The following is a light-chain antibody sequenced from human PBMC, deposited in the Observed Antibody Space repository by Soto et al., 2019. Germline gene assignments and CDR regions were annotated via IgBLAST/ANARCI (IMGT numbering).Light chain of an antibody. J-gene: IGLJ1*01. CDR1: SSDVGAFNY. V-gene: IGLV2-14*01. CDR2: DVN. Sequence: QSALTQPASVSGSPGQSITISCTGTSSDVGAFNYVSWYQQHPGKAPKLMVYDVNNRPSGVSNRFSGAKSGNTASLTISGRQAEDEADYYCSSYATRRSYVFAGGTKLTVL. CDR3: SSYATRRSYV.